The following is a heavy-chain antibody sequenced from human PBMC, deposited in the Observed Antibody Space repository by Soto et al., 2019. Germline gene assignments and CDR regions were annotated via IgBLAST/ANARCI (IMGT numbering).Heavy chain of an antibody. Sequence: ASVKVSCKASGGTFSSHAISWVRQAPGQGLEWMGGIIPFFKATNYAQKFQGRVTITADDSTTTAYMDLYSLRSEDTAVYYCARDVPLNYYDGTFSYYAMDVWGQGTTVTVSS. D-gene: IGHD3-16*01. CDR2: IIPFFKAT. CDR3: ARDVPLNYYDGTFSYYAMDV. CDR1: GGTFSSHA. J-gene: IGHJ6*02. V-gene: IGHV1-69*13.